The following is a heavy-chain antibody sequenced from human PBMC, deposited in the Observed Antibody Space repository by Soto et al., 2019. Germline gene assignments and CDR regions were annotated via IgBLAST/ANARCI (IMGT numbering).Heavy chain of an antibody. CDR3: ARDQNFGGDRWLDY. Sequence: QVLLVQPGAEVKKPGASVKVSCKASGYTFTTYTVQWVRQAPGQRLEWMGWINAGNGNTKYSQKFQGRVTITRDTSATTVYMELSSLRSEDTAVSYCARDQNFGGDRWLDYWGQGTLVTVSS. V-gene: IGHV1-3*01. D-gene: IGHD2-21*02. J-gene: IGHJ4*02. CDR2: INAGNGNT. CDR1: GYTFTTYT.